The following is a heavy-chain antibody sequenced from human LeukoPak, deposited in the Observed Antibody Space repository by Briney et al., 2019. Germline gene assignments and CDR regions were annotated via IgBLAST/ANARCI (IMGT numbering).Heavy chain of an antibody. V-gene: IGHV3-23*01. J-gene: IGHJ4*02. CDR1: GFTFSSYA. D-gene: IGHD6-19*01. CDR3: AKDRGLLVAGNPFDY. Sequence: PGGSLRLSCAASGFTFSSYAMSWVRQAPGKGLEWVSAISGSGGSTYYADSVKGRFTISRDNSKNTLYLQMNSLRAGDTAAYYCAKDRGLLVAGNPFDYWGQGTLVTVSS. CDR2: ISGSGGST.